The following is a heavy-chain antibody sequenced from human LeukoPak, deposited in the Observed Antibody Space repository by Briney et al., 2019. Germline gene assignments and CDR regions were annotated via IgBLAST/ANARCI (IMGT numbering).Heavy chain of an antibody. J-gene: IGHJ4*02. D-gene: IGHD2-21*02. Sequence: GGSLRLSCAASGFLFGSHAMTWVRQAPGKGLEWVATITTTGASAFYADAVKGRFTISRDNSRNTLFLQMSSLRADDTALYYCAARVTPNYWGQGTRVTVSS. CDR3: AARVTPNY. CDR2: ITTTGASA. V-gene: IGHV3-23*01. CDR1: GFLFGSHA.